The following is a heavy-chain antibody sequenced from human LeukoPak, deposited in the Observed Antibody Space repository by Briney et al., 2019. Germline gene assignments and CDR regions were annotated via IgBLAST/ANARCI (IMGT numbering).Heavy chain of an antibody. V-gene: IGHV4-39*07. CDR2: INHSGST. CDR1: GGSISRSSYY. Sequence: SETLSLTCSVSGGSISRSSYYWGWIRQPPGKGLEWIGEINHSGSTNYNPSLKSRVTMSVDTSKNQFSLKLSSVTAADTAVYYCARLRYYSESNANNRFDYWGQGTLVTVSS. J-gene: IGHJ4*02. D-gene: IGHD3-22*01. CDR3: ARLRYYSESNANNRFDY.